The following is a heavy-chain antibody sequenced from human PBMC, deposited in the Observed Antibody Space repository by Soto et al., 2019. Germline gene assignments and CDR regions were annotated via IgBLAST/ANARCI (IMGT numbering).Heavy chain of an antibody. CDR3: AKDWYYYGSGSLTPRFDP. CDR2: IAYDGSNK. Sequence: GGSLRLSCAASGFTFSSYGMHWVRQAPGKGLKWVAVIAYDGSNKYYADSVKGRFTISRDNSKNTLYLQMNSLRAEDTAVYYCAKDWYYYGSGSLTPRFDPWGQGSLVTVSS. D-gene: IGHD3-10*01. J-gene: IGHJ5*02. CDR1: GFTFSSYG. V-gene: IGHV3-30*18.